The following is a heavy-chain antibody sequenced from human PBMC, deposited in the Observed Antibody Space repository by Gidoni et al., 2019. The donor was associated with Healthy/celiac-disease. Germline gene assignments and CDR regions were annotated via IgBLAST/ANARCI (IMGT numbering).Heavy chain of an antibody. CDR1: GFTFSSYA. CDR3: AKDLLYSSGWLGAFDI. D-gene: IGHD6-19*01. J-gene: IGHJ3*02. V-gene: IGHV3-23*01. Sequence: EVQLLASGGGLVQPGGSLRLSCAASGFTFSSYAMSWVRQAPGKGLGLVSTISGSGGSTYYEDAVKGRFTISRDNSKNKLYLQMNSLGAEETAVYYCAKDLLYSSGWLGAFDIWGQGTMVTVSS. CDR2: ISGSGGST.